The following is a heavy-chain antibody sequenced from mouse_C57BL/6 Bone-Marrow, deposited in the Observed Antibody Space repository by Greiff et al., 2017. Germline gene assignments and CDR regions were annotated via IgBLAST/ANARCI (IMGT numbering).Heavy chain of an antibody. CDR1: GYAFTNYL. V-gene: IGHV1-54*01. Sequence: QVQLQQSGAELVRPGTSVKVSCKASGYAFTNYLIEWVKQRPGQGLEWIGVINPGSGGTNYNEKFKGKATLTADKSSSTAYMQLSSLTSEDSAVYVCAGGDYGSSSYYYAMDDWGKGTSVTVSS. J-gene: IGHJ4*01. CDR2: INPGSGGT. CDR3: AGGDYGSSSYYYAMDD. D-gene: IGHD1-1*01.